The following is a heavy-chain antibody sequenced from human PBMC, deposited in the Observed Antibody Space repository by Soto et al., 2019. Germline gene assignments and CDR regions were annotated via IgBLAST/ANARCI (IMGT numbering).Heavy chain of an antibody. CDR3: AKGRPGVAAAPDS. V-gene: IGHV3-23*01. CDR2: ASGSGSGT. D-gene: IGHD2-21*01. CDR1: GFTFSDYA. Sequence: GGSLRLSCAASGFTFSDYAMAWVRQAPGKGLEWVSSASGSGSGTYYADSVKGRFTISRDNSKNTLFLHMTNMRAGDTALYFCAKGRPGVAAAPDSWGQGTLVTVSS. J-gene: IGHJ4*02.